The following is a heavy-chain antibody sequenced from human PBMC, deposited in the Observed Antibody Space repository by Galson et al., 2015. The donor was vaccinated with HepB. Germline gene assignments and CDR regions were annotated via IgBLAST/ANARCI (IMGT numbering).Heavy chain of an antibody. Sequence: SLRLSCAASGFTFSDYYMSWIRQAPGKGLEWVAFISWSGSTIYYANSVKGRFTISRDNTRNSLSLQMNRLRVEDTAVYYCAKEKDFWNGPDYWGQGTLVTVSS. V-gene: IGHV3-11*01. D-gene: IGHD3-3*01. CDR2: ISWSGSTI. J-gene: IGHJ4*02. CDR1: GFTFSDYY. CDR3: AKEKDFWNGPDY.